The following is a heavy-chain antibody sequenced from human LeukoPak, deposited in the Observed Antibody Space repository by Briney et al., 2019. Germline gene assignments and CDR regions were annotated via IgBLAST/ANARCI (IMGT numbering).Heavy chain of an antibody. CDR3: ARVWGYCSGASCHDFDY. J-gene: IGHJ4*02. V-gene: IGHV7-4-1*02. CDR2: INTNTANP. Sequence: GASVKVSCKASGYTFTSYAINWVRQAPGQGLEWMGWINTNTANPTYAQGFTGRFVFSLDTSVSTAYLQISSLKAEDTAVYYCARVWGYCSGASCHDFDYWGQGTLVTVSS. CDR1: GYTFTSYA. D-gene: IGHD2-15*01.